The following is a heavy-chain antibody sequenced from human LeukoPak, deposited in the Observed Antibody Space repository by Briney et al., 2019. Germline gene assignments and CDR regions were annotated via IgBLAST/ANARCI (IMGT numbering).Heavy chain of an antibody. J-gene: IGHJ3*02. D-gene: IGHD2-2*01. Sequence: ASVKVSCKASGYTFTSYGISWVRRAPGQGLEWMGWISAYNGNTNYAQKLQGRVTMTADTSTSTAYMELRSLRSDDTAVYYCARDRGADIVVVPAANDAFDIWGQGTMVTVSS. CDR2: ISAYNGNT. CDR1: GYTFTSYG. CDR3: ARDRGADIVVVPAANDAFDI. V-gene: IGHV1-18*01.